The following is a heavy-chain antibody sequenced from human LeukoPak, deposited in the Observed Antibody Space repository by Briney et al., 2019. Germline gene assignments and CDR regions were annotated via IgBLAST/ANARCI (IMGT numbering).Heavy chain of an antibody. J-gene: IGHJ3*02. CDR1: GFTFSSYS. D-gene: IGHD3-22*01. Sequence: GGSLRLSCAASGFTFSSYSMNWVRQAPGKGLEWVSPISSSSSYIYYADSVKGRFTISRDNAKNSLYLQMNSLRAEDTAVYYCARDQRVTMIVVADAFDIWGQGTMVTVSS. CDR2: ISSSSSYI. V-gene: IGHV3-21*01. CDR3: ARDQRVTMIVVADAFDI.